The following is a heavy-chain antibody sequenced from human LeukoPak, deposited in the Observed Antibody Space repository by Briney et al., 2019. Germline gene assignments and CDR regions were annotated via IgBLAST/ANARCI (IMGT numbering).Heavy chain of an antibody. V-gene: IGHV4-34*01. CDR1: GGSFSGYY. D-gene: IGHD3-22*01. CDR3: ARESSGYYYKY. Sequence: ASETLSLTCAVYGGSFSGYYWSWIRQPPGKGLEWIGEINHSGSTNYNPSLKSRVTISVVTSKNQFSLKLSSVTAADTAVYYCARESSGYYYKYWGQGTLVTVSS. J-gene: IGHJ4*02. CDR2: INHSGST.